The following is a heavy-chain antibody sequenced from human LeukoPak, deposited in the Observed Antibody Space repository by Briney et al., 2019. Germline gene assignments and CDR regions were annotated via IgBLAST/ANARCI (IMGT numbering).Heavy chain of an antibody. V-gene: IGHV3-33*01. CDR3: ASSYYDILTGPTELHY. CDR2: IWYDGTNK. J-gene: IGHJ4*01. CDR1: GFSFSNYG. Sequence: PGRSLRPSCAASGFSFSNYGMHWVRQAPGKGLEWVALIWYDGTNKYYADSVKGRFTVSRDNSKNTLFLQMNRLRVEDTAVYYCASSYYDILTGPTELHYWGQGTLVTVSS. D-gene: IGHD3-9*01.